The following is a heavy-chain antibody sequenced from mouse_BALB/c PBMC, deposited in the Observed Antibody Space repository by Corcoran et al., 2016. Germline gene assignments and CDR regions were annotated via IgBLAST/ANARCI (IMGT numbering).Heavy chain of an antibody. J-gene: IGHJ4*01. CDR1: GYTFTSYV. V-gene: IGHV1S136*01. D-gene: IGHD2-14*01. Sequence: EVQLQQSGPELVKPGASVKMSCKASGYTFTSYVMHWVKQKPGQGLEWIGYINPYNDGTKYNEKFKGTATLTSDKSSSTAYMELSSLTSEDSAVYYCASYRYDTHYYAMDYWGQGTSVTVSS. CDR3: ASYRYDTHYYAMDY. CDR2: INPYNDGT.